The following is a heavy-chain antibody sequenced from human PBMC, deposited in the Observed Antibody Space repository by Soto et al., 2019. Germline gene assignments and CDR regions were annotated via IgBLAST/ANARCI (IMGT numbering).Heavy chain of an antibody. Sequence: EVHLVESGGGLVQRGGSLRLSCAASGFTFRAYWMSWVRQAPGKGLEWVANIDQDGSGKYYVDSVRGRFTISRDNXXXXXXXXXXXXXXXXXXXXFCARRREGTGRTLDYWGQGTLVTVSS. CDR3: ARRREGTGRTLDY. J-gene: IGHJ4*02. D-gene: IGHD1-1*01. CDR2: IDQDGSGK. CDR1: GFTFRAYW. V-gene: IGHV3-7*02.